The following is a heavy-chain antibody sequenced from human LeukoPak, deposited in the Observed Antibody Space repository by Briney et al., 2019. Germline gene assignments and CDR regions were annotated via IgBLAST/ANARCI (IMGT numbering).Heavy chain of an antibody. D-gene: IGHD3-22*01. CDR3: ATVGPGRGYDSSAYYSSYFDY. CDR1: GYTLTELS. J-gene: IGHJ4*02. Sequence: ASVKVSCKVSGYTLTELSMHWVRQALGKGLEWMGGFDPEDGETIYAQKFQGRVTMTEDTSTDTAYMELSSLRSEDTAVYYCATVGPGRGYDSSAYYSSYFDYWGQGTLVTVSS. V-gene: IGHV1-24*01. CDR2: FDPEDGET.